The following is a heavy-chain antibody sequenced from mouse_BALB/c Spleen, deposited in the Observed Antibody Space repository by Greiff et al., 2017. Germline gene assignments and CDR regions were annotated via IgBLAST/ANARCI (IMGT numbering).Heavy chain of an antibody. CDR1: GYTFTSYW. CDR2: IYHGNSDT. D-gene: IGHD1-1*01. J-gene: IGHJ3*01. CDR3: TYYGSSWFAY. Sequence: VQLQQSGTVLARPGASVKMSCKASGYTFTSYWMHWVKQRPGQGLEWIGAIYHGNSDTSYNQKFKGKAKLTAVTSTSTAYMELSSLTNEDSAVYYCTYYGSSWFAYWGQGTLVTVSA. V-gene: IGHV1-5*01.